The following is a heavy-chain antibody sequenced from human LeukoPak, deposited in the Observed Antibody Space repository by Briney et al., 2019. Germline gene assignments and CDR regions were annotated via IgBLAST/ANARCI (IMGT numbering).Heavy chain of an antibody. CDR3: ARYYGDYRGADY. CDR1: GGSISSGGYY. V-gene: IGHV4-31*03. J-gene: IGHJ4*02. Sequence: PSETLSLTCTVSGGSISSGGYYWSWIRQHPGKGLEWIGYIYYSGSTYYSPSLKNRVTISVDTSKNQFSLKLSSVTAADTAVYYCARYYGDYRGADYWGQGTLVTVSS. CDR2: IYYSGST. D-gene: IGHD4-17*01.